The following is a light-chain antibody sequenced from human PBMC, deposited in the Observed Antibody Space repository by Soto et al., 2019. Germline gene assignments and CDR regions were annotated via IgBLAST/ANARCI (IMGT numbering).Light chain of an antibody. CDR3: QQYGISPFT. CDR1: QSVSSSY. J-gene: IGKJ3*01. CDR2: GAS. V-gene: IGKV3-20*01. Sequence: EIVLTQSPGTLSLSPGERATLSCRASQSVSSSYLAWYQQKPGQAPRLLIYGASSRATGIPDRFSGSGSGTEFTLTISRLEPEDFTVYYCQQYGISPFTFGPGTKVDVK.